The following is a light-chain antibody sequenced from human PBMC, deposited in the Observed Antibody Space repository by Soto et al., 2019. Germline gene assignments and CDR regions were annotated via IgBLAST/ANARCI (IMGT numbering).Light chain of an antibody. V-gene: IGLV1-40*01. CDR3: QSYDSGLSAYV. CDR2: ANN. CDR1: NFNIGAGYD. J-gene: IGLJ1*01. Sequence: QSVMTVELSGSGAPGQRVTISCIGSNFNIGAGYDVHWYQQLPGTAPKLLIYANNNRPSGVPDRFSGSKSGTSASLAITGLQAEDEADYYCQSYDSGLSAYVFGTGTKVTVL.